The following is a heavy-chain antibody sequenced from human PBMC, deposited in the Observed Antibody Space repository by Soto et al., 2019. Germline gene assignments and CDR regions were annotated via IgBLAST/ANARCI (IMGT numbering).Heavy chain of an antibody. Sequence: SETLSLTCTVSGGSISSSSYYWGWIRQPPGKGLEWIGSIYYSGSTYYNPSLKSRVTISVDTSKNQFSLKLSSVTAADTAVYYCARHMGPDDYSTNWFDPWGQGTLVTVSS. V-gene: IGHV4-39*01. CDR2: IYYSGST. CDR1: GGSISSSSYY. D-gene: IGHD4-4*01. CDR3: ARHMGPDDYSTNWFDP. J-gene: IGHJ5*02.